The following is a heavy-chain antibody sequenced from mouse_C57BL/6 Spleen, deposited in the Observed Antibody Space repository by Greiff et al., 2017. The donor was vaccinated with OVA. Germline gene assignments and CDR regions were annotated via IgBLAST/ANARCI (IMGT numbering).Heavy chain of an antibody. J-gene: IGHJ1*03. V-gene: IGHV2-5*01. CDR3: AKNGNFIYGNPYWYFDV. D-gene: IGHD2-1*01. CDR2: IWRGGST. Sequence: QVQLQQSGPGLVQPSQSLSITCTVSGFSLTSYGVHWVRQSPGKGLEWLGVIWRGGSTDYNAAFMSRLSITKDNSKSQVFFKMNSLQADDTAIYYCAKNGNFIYGNPYWYFDVWGTGTTVTVSS. CDR1: GFSLTSYG.